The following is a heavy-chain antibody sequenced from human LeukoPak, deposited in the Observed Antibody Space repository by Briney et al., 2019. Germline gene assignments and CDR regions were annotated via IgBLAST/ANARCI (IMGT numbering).Heavy chain of an antibody. D-gene: IGHD1-26*01. Sequence: PSETLSLTCTVSGDSICSGGYYWSWIRQPPGKGLEWIGYIYHSGSTYYNPYLKSRVTISVDRSKNQFSLKLSSVTAADTAVYYCASNSGSPGYFDLWGRGTLVTVSS. CDR2: IYHSGST. J-gene: IGHJ2*01. CDR1: GDSICSGGYY. CDR3: ASNSGSPGYFDL. V-gene: IGHV4-30-2*01.